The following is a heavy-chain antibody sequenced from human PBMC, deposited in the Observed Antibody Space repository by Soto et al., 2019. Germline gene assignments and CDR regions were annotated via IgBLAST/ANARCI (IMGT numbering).Heavy chain of an antibody. D-gene: IGHD2-2*01. V-gene: IGHV4-34*01. CDR3: ARHCSSTSSKGGWFDP. J-gene: IGHJ5*02. Sequence: QVQLQQWGAGLLKPSETLSLTCAVYGGSFSGYYWSWIRQPPGKGLEWIGEINHSGSTNYNPSLKSRVTRSVDTSKNQFYLKLSSVTAADTAVYYCARHCSSTSSKGGWFDPWGQGTLVTVSS. CDR2: INHSGST. CDR1: GGSFSGYY.